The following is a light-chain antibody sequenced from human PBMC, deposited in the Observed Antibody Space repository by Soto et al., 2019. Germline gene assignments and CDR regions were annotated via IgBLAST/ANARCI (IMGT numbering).Light chain of an antibody. CDR1: QSLVHSDGNTY. CDR2: HVS. V-gene: IGKV2-30*02. J-gene: IGKJ1*01. Sequence: DVVMTQSPLSLPVTLGQPASISCRSSQSLVHSDGNTYLNWFQQRPGQSPRRLISHVSDRDSGVPDRFSGSGSGTDFTLINSRVEAEDVGVYYCMQGTHWPPTFGQGTKVEIK. CDR3: MQGTHWPPT.